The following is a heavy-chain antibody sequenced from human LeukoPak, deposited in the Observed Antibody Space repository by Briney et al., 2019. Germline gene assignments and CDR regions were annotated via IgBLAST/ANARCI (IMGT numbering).Heavy chain of an antibody. CDR1: GGSISSGDSY. J-gene: IGHJ4*02. CDR3: QGFGGYSSSWYYFDY. CDR2: IYYSGST. D-gene: IGHD6-13*01. V-gene: IGHV4-30-4*01. Sequence: SETLSLTCTVPGGSISSGDSYWSWIRQPPGKGLEWIGYIYYSGSTYYNPSLKSRVTISVDTSKNQFSLKLSSVTAADTAVYYCQGFGGYSSSWYYFDYWGQGTLVTVSS.